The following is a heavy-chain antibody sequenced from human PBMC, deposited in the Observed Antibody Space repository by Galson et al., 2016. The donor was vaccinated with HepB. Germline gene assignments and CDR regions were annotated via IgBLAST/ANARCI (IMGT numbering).Heavy chain of an antibody. CDR2: IYSGGGT. V-gene: IGHV3-53*01. Sequence: SLRLSCAASGLTVSSNYMSWVRQAPGKGLEWVSVIYSGGGTYYADSVQGQFTISRDNSKNTVFLEMNSLRAEDTAVYYCGTESYLKGHSIVVAAPSQTWGRGTLVTVSS. CDR3: GTESYLKGHSIVVAAPSQT. CDR1: GLTVSSNY. D-gene: IGHD2-15*01. J-gene: IGHJ5*02.